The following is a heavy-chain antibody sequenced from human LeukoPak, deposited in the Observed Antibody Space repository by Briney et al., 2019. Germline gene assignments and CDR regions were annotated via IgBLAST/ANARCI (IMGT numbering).Heavy chain of an antibody. Sequence: GGSLRLSCAASGFTFSIYAMSWVRQAPGKGLEWVSAISGSGGSTYYADSVKGRFTVSRDNAKNSLDLQMNSLRSEDTAVYYCVRDRGISFYFDYWGQGTLVTVSS. V-gene: IGHV3-23*01. CDR1: GFTFSIYA. J-gene: IGHJ4*02. CDR3: VRDRGISFYFDY. D-gene: IGHD3-16*02. CDR2: ISGSGGST.